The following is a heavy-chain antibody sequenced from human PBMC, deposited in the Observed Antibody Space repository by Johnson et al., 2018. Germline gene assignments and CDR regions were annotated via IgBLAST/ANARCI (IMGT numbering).Heavy chain of an antibody. V-gene: IGHV3-73*01. CDR2: IRSKANNYAT. J-gene: IGHJ6*02. Sequence: VQLVQSGGGLVQPGGSLKLSCAASGFTFSGSALHWVRQASGKGLEWVVRIRSKANNYATEYAASVKGRFTISRDDSNNMAYLQMNSLKIEDTAIYYCSSYYGVDVWGQGTTVTVSS. D-gene: IGHD6-6*01. CDR1: GFTFSGSA. CDR3: SSYYGVDV.